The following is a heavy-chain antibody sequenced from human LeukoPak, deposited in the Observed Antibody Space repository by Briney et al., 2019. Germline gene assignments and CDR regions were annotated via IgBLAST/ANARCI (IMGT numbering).Heavy chain of an antibody. Sequence: GGSLRLSCAASGFTFDNYAVHGVRQAPGKGLEWVAVTSYDGNKRYYADSVRGRFTISRDSSNNMLYFQMNGLKVEDTAMYYCVKGGGVADYYPFIGQYFDVWGRGTLVTVSS. D-gene: IGHD3-3*02. V-gene: IGHV3-30-3*01. CDR3: VKGGGVADYYPFIGQYFDV. CDR2: TSYDGNKR. CDR1: GFTFDNYA. J-gene: IGHJ2*01.